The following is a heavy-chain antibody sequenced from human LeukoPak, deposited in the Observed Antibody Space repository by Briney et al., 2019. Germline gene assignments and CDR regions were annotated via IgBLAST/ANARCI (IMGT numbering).Heavy chain of an antibody. V-gene: IGHV3-21*01. CDR3: ARARYCSGGSCYLFDY. Sequence: GGSLRLSCAASGFTFSNHNMNWVRQAPGKGLEWVSSISSTSTYIYYADSVKGRFTISRDNAKNSLYLQMNSLRAEDTAVYYCARARYCSGGSCYLFDYWGQGSLVTVST. CDR2: ISSTSTYI. D-gene: IGHD2-15*01. J-gene: IGHJ4*02. CDR1: GFTFSNHN.